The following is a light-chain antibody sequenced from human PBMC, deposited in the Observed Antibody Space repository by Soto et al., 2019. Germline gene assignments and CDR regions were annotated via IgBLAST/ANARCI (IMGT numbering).Light chain of an antibody. CDR2: DSS. CDR3: QHRTNCLT. Sequence: EIVLTQSTATLSLFPGERVTLSCRASQNVSTYLAWYQQKPGQAPRLLIYDSSDRATGIPARFSGSGSGTDFTLTITSPEPEDSAVYYCQHRTNCLTFGPGTKVDIK. CDR1: QNVSTY. V-gene: IGKV3-11*01. J-gene: IGKJ3*01.